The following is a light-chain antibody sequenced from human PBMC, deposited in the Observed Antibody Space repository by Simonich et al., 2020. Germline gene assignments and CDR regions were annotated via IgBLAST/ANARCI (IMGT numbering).Light chain of an antibody. CDR2: EVS. CDR3: MQGIHLPFT. Sequence: DIVMTQSPLSLSVTPGQTASIYCNFSQSLLNSDGKNYLYLYLQKPCQFPQLMIFEVSIRFSGLPDRFGGSGSGTDFTLKISRVEAEDVGVYYCMQGIHLPFTFGPGTKVDIK. J-gene: IGKJ3*01. CDR1: QSLLNSDGKNY. V-gene: IGKV2-29*03.